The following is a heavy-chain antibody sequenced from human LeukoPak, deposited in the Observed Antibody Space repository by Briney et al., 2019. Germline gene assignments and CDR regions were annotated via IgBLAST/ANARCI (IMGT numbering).Heavy chain of an antibody. CDR2: ISGSGGST. J-gene: IGHJ4*02. CDR3: AKAYGSGSYYKYVDY. D-gene: IGHD3-10*01. Sequence: PGGSLRLSCAASGFTFSSYAMSWVRQAPGKGLEWVSAISGSGGSTYYADSVKGRFTISRDNSKNTLYLQMNSLRAEDTAVYYCAKAYGSGSYYKYVDYWGQGTLVTASS. V-gene: IGHV3-23*01. CDR1: GFTFSSYA.